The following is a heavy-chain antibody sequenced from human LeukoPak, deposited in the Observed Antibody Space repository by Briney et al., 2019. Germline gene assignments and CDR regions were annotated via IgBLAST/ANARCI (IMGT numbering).Heavy chain of an antibody. CDR3: RRDLQVPSLVRGITIYGLIDY. Sequence: GRSLRLSCEPSGFSFSTISINSVRQPPGKGLEWVSSIIPDGETTYHADSVKGRFTTSTDKAKSSLYLKMNGLRAEDTALYCCRRDLQVPSLVRGITIYGLIDYWGQGTLVTVSS. V-gene: IGHV3-21*06. CDR2: IIPDGETT. J-gene: IGHJ4*02. D-gene: IGHD3-10*01. CDR1: GFSFSTIS.